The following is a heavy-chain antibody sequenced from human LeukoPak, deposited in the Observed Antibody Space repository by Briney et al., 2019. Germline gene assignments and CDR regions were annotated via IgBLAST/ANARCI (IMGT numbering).Heavy chain of an antibody. Sequence: GRSLRLSCAASGFTFSSYGMHWVRQAPGKGLEWVAVIWYDGSNKYYADSVKGRFTISRDNAKNTLYLQMSSLRAEDTAVYYCARYYGSTDYWGQGTLVTVSS. CDR3: ARYYGSTDY. V-gene: IGHV3-33*03. CDR1: GFTFSSYG. CDR2: IWYDGSNK. D-gene: IGHD2/OR15-2a*01. J-gene: IGHJ4*02.